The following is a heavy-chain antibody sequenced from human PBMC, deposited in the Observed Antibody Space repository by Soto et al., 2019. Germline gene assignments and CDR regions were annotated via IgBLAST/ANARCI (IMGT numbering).Heavy chain of an antibody. J-gene: IGHJ5*02. CDR2: IYYSGST. CDR3: ARGHDYGDYPYNWFDP. Sequence: SETLSLTCTVSGGSISSGGYYWSWIRQHPGKGLEWIGYIYYSGSTYYNPSLKSRVTISVDTSKNQFSLKLSSVTAADTAVYYCARGHDYGDYPYNWFDPWGQGTLVTVSS. D-gene: IGHD4-17*01. CDR1: GGSISSGGYY. V-gene: IGHV4-31*03.